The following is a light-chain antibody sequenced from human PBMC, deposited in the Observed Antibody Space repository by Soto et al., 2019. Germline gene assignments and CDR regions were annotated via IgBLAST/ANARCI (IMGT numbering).Light chain of an antibody. CDR2: DNY. J-gene: IGLJ2*01. V-gene: IGLV6-57*04. CDR3: QSYDKTNVI. CDR1: SGSIASSF. Sequence: NFMLTQPHSVSDSPGKTVTISCTRISGSIASSFVQWHQQRPGRAPTTVIYDNYERPSGVPDRFSGSVDSSSNSASLSISGLKTEDEADYYCQSYDKTNVIFGGGTKLTVL.